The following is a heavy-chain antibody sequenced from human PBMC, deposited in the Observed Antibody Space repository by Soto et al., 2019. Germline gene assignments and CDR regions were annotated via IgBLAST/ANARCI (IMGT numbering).Heavy chain of an antibody. Sequence: PSETLSRTSTVSSGSISIRPCYLGWIRQPPGKGLEWIGNIYYGGNTYYNPSLKSRVTISVDTSKNQFSLKLNSVTAADTAVYFCAVFITFGGVFAGFDPWGQGTLVNGSS. CDR1: SGSISIRPCY. CDR2: IYYGGNT. D-gene: IGHD3-16*02. V-gene: IGHV4-39*01. J-gene: IGHJ5*02. CDR3: AVFITFGGVFAGFDP.